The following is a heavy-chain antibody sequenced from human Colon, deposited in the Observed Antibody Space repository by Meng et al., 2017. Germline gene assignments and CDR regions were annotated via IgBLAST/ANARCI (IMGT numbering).Heavy chain of an antibody. Sequence: QGPLKESGPGLVRPPETLSLICAFSGASVRSPDHQWGWVRQPPGKGLEWIGYARIDYANTNYNPSLKSRVNVSLDTSKNQFSLNVRSVTAADTAVYYCARDYWGSLDFWGQGILVTVSS. CDR3: ARDYWGSLDF. J-gene: IGHJ4*02. D-gene: IGHD3-16*01. CDR1: GASVRSPDHQ. V-gene: IGHV4-61*08. CDR2: ARIDYANT.